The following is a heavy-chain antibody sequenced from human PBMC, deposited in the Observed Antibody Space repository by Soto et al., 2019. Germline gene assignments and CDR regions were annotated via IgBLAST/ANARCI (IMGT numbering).Heavy chain of an antibody. D-gene: IGHD6-6*01. J-gene: IGHJ6*02. CDR3: ARDRLYSSSSTVYGMDV. CDR2: ISAYNGNT. V-gene: IGHV1-18*01. Sequence: QVQLVQSGAEVKKPGASVKVSCKASGYTFTSYGISWVRQAPGQGLEWMGWISAYNGNTNYAQKLQGRVTMTTDTSTSTADMELRRLRSDDTAVYYCARDRLYSSSSTVYGMDVWGQGTTVPVSS. CDR1: GYTFTSYG.